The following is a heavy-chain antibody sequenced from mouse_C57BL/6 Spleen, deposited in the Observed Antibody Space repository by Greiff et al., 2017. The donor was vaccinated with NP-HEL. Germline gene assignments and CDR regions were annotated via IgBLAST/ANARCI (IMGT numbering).Heavy chain of an antibody. V-gene: IGHV1-76*01. CDR3: ARWLMDY. J-gene: IGHJ4*01. Sequence: VKLMESGAELVRPGASVKLSCKASGYTFTDYYINWVKQRPGQGLEWIARIYPGSGNTYYNEKFKGKATLTAEKSSSTAYMQLSSLTSEDSAVYFCARWLMDYWGQRTSVTVSS. CDR2: IYPGSGNT. D-gene: IGHD2-2*01. CDR1: GYTFTDYY.